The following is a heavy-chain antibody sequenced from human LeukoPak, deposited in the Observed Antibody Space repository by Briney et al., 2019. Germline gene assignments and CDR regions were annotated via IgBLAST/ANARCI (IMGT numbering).Heavy chain of an antibody. Sequence: GGSLRLSCAASGFTFSSYGMHWVRQAPGKGLEWVAFIRYDGSNKYYADSVKGRFTISRDNSKNTLYLQMNSLRAGDTAVYYCVKGHSSSYNWFDPWGQGTLVTVSS. J-gene: IGHJ5*02. CDR2: IRYDGSNK. V-gene: IGHV3-30*02. D-gene: IGHD6-6*01. CDR1: GFTFSSYG. CDR3: VKGHSSSYNWFDP.